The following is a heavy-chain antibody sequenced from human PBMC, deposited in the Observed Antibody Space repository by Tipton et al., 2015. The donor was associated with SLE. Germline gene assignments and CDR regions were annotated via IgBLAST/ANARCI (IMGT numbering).Heavy chain of an antibody. J-gene: IGHJ6*02. D-gene: IGHD3-16*01. Sequence: LRLSCTVSGDSISRYYWSWIRQPPGRGLEWIGYMHYRGDTHYNPSLKSRVTISVDTSKIHFSLNLSSVTAADTAVYYCARQRSIGGKDYGMDVWGQGTTVTVSS. CDR2: MHYRGDT. CDR1: GDSISRYY. V-gene: IGHV4-59*08. CDR3: ARQRSIGGKDYGMDV.